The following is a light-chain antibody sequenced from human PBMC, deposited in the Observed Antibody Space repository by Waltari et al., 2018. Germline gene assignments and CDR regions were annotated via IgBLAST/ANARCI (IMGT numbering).Light chain of an antibody. CDR3: QHYRSLPVT. Sequence: EIVLTQSPGTRSLSPGESATLSCRTSQSVTRALAWYQQKPGQATSLLIYGASNRATGIPDRFSGSGSGTDFSLTISSLEPEYSALYYCQHYRSLPVTFGQGTKVEVK. J-gene: IGKJ1*01. CDR2: GAS. V-gene: IGKV3-20*01. CDR1: QSVTRA.